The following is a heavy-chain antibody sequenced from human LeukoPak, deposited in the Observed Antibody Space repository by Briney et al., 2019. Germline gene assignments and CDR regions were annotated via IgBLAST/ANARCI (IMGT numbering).Heavy chain of an antibody. Sequence: GASVKVSCKASGGTFSSYAISWVRQAPGQGLEWMGGIIPIFGTANYAQKFQGRVTITADKSTSTAYMELSSLRAEDTAVYYCARAATDIVLMVYAMDYWGQGTLVTVSS. V-gene: IGHV1-69*06. J-gene: IGHJ4*02. CDR1: GGTFSSYA. D-gene: IGHD2-8*01. CDR2: IIPIFGTA. CDR3: ARAATDIVLMVYAMDY.